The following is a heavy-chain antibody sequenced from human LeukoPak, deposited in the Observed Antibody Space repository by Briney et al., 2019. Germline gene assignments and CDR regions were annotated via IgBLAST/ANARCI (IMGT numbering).Heavy chain of an antibody. V-gene: IGHV3-23*01. D-gene: IGHD4-17*01. CDR2: ISGSGGST. J-gene: IGHJ4*02. Sequence: QPGGSLRLSCAASGFTFSSYAMSWVRQAPGKGLEWVSAISGSGGSTYYADSVKGRFTISRDNSKNTLYLQMNSLRAEDTAVYYCTTHLNYGDYSFDYWGQGTLVTVSS. CDR3: TTHLNYGDYSFDY. CDR1: GFTFSSYA.